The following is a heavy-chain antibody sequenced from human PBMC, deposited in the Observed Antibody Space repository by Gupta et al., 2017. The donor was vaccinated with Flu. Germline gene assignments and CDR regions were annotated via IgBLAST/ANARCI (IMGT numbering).Heavy chain of an antibody. D-gene: IGHD3-3*01. V-gene: IGHV4-59*01. CDR2: IYYSGST. Sequence: QVQLQESGPGLVTPSETLSLTCTASGGSISSYFWSWIRQPPGKGLEWIGYIYYSGSTNYNPSLKSRVTISVDTSKNQFSLKLSSVTAADTAVYYCAARARGDFWSGWGDYYYYGMDVWGQGTTVTVSS. CDR3: AARARGDFWSGWGDYYYYGMDV. CDR1: GGSISSYF. J-gene: IGHJ6*02.